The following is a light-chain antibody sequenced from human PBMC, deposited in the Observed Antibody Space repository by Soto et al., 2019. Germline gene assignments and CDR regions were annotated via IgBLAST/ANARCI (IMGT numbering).Light chain of an antibody. J-gene: IGKJ5*01. CDR2: AAS. Sequence: LSSTIEDRVTITCRASQGIRKYLAWYQQKPGKVPKLLIYAASTLQSGVPSRFSGSGSGTDFTLTISILQPEDVTPYYCPVYTSPPIPFGEVGRLE. CDR3: PVYTSPPIP. CDR1: QGIRKY. V-gene: IGKV1-27*01.